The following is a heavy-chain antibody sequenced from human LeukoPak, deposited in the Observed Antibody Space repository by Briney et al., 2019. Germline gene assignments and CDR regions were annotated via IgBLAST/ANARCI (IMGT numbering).Heavy chain of an antibody. CDR1: GFTVSSNY. Sequence: GSLRLSCAASGFTVSSNYMSWVRQAPGKGLEWVSVLYSGGYTYYAESVRDRFTISRDNSKNTVYLQMNSLRAEDTAVYYCARAANSPTVTDYWGQGTLVTVSS. J-gene: IGHJ4*02. D-gene: IGHD4-17*01. CDR3: ARAANSPTVTDY. V-gene: IGHV3-53*01. CDR2: LYSGGYT.